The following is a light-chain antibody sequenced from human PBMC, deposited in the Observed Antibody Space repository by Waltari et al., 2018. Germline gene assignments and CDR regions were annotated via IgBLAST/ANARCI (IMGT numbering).Light chain of an antibody. CDR3: QHYDSYQYA. J-gene: IGKJ2*01. CDR2: KAS. CDR1: ESVNRH. V-gene: IGKV1-5*03. Sequence: IQVTQSPSTLSASVGDRVNITCRTSESVNRHLAWYQQKPGRAPNLLIYKASTLETGAPSKFSGSGSGTEFSLTITSLQRDDFATYFCQHYDSYQYAFGPGTKLEIK.